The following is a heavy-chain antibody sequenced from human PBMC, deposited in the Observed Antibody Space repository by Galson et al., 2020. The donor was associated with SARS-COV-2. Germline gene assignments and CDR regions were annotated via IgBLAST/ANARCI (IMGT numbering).Heavy chain of an antibody. D-gene: IGHD3-22*01. Sequence: SETLSLTCTVSGGSISSYYWSWIRQPPGKGLEWIGYIYYSGYTNYNPSLKSRVTVSVDTSKNQFSLLLTSVTAADTAVYYCARGLQDSSGYYSVVFDYWGQGTLVAVSS. V-gene: IGHV4-59*01. CDR2: IYYSGYT. CDR3: ARGLQDSSGYYSVVFDY. J-gene: IGHJ4*02. CDR1: GGSISSYY.